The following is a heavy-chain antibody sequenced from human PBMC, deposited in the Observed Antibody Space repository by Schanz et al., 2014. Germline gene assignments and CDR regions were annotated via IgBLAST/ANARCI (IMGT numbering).Heavy chain of an antibody. D-gene: IGHD2-21*01. Sequence: QVQLVESGGGVVQPGGSLRLSCAASGFIFSNYGMHWVRQAPGKGLEWEAVIWSDGSGKYYADSVKGRFTISRDNSKNTLYLQMNSLRAEDTAVYYCARDLEGYDGGGGGFDPWGQGTLVTVSS. V-gene: IGHV3-33*01. CDR2: IWSDGSGK. J-gene: IGHJ5*02. CDR1: GFIFSNYG. CDR3: ARDLEGYDGGGGGFDP.